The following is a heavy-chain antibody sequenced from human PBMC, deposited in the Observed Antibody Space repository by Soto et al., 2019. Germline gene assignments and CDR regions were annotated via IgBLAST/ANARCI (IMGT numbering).Heavy chain of an antibody. Sequence: SETLSLTCAVYGGSFGGYYWSWIRQPPGKGLEWIGEINHSGGTNYNPSLKSRVTISVDPSKNRFSLKLSSVTAADTAVYYCAKAGYSSSNGMDVWGQGTTVTVS. V-gene: IGHV4-34*01. CDR1: GGSFGGYY. D-gene: IGHD6-13*01. CDR2: INHSGGT. CDR3: AKAGYSSSNGMDV. J-gene: IGHJ6*02.